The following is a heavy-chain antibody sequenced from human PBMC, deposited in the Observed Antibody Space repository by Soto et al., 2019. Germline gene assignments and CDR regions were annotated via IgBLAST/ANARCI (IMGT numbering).Heavy chain of an antibody. CDR3: ARDKMATIDY. Sequence: SETLCVTCSVAGGYISGYDWSWIRQPPGKGLEWIGYIYYSGSTNYNPSLKSRVTISVDTSKNQFSLKLSSVTAADTAVYYCARDKMATIDYWGQGTLVTVSS. V-gene: IGHV4-59*01. CDR2: IYYSGST. D-gene: IGHD5-12*01. CDR1: GGYISGYD. J-gene: IGHJ4*02.